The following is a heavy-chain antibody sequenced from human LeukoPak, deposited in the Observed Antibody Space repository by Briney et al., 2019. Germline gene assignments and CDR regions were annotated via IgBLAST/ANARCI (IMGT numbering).Heavy chain of an antibody. CDR2: IIPIFGTA. V-gene: IGHV1-69*06. Sequence: ASVKVSCKASGGTFSSYAISWVRQAPGQGLEWMGRIIPIFGTANYAQKFQGRVTITADKSTSTAYMELSSLRSEDTAVYYCARLWGYIYGPSFDYWGQGTLVTVSS. D-gene: IGHD5-18*01. J-gene: IGHJ4*02. CDR1: GGTFSSYA. CDR3: ARLWGYIYGPSFDY.